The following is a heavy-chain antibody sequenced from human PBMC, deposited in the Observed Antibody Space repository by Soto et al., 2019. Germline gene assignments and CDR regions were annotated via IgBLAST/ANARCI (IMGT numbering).Heavy chain of an antibody. V-gene: IGHV3-23*01. J-gene: IGHJ4*02. CDR3: AKMVHGGYVSYFDS. Sequence: PGGSLRLSCAASGFTFTSYAMSWVRQAPGKGLEWVSATSGSGDTTYYADSVKGRFTISRDNSKNTLHLQMDSLRAEDTAIYYCAKMVHGGYVSYFDSWGQGALVTVSS. D-gene: IGHD5-12*01. CDR2: TSGSGDTT. CDR1: GFTFTSYA.